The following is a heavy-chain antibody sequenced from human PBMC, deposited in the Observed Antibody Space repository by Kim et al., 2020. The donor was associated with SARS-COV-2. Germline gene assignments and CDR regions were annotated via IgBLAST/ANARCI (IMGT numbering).Heavy chain of an antibody. V-gene: IGHV3-48*03. CDR2: TI. Sequence: TIYYADTVKGRFNISRDNAKNSLYLQMNSLRAEDTAVYYCAREKATHFDYWGQGTLVTVSS. D-gene: IGHD2-15*01. J-gene: IGHJ4*02. CDR3: AREKATHFDY.